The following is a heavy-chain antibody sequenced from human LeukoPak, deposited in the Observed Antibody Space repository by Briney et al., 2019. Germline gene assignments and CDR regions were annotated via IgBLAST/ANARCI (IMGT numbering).Heavy chain of an antibody. CDR1: GGSFSGYY. D-gene: IGHD3-10*01. CDR2: MFYSGST. CDR3: ARVFPSAMIRGDDVGWFDP. J-gene: IGHJ5*02. Sequence: PSETLSLTCAVYGGSFSGYYWSWIRQPPGKGLEWIGYMFYSGSTNYNPSLKSRVTISVDTSKNQLSLKLRSVTAADTAVYYCARVFPSAMIRGDDVGWFDPWGQGTLVTVSS. V-gene: IGHV4-59*01.